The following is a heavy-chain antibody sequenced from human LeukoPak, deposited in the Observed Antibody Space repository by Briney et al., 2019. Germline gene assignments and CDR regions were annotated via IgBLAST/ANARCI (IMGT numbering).Heavy chain of an antibody. Sequence: SETLSLTCTVSGGSISSSSYYWGWIRQPPGKGLEWIGSIYYSGSTYYNPSLKSRVTISVDTSKNQFSLKLSSVTAADTAVYYCARDRGGVIANAFDIWGQGTMVTVSS. V-gene: IGHV4-39*07. J-gene: IGHJ3*02. CDR3: ARDRGGVIANAFDI. D-gene: IGHD3-16*02. CDR1: GGSISSSSYY. CDR2: IYYSGST.